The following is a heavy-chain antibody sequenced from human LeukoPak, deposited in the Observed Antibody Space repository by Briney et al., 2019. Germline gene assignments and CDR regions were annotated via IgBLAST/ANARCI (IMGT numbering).Heavy chain of an antibody. V-gene: IGHV4-4*02. CDR1: GGSISSSNW. J-gene: IGHJ4*02. CDR2: IYHRGST. Sequence: SETLSLTCTVSGGSISSSNWWSGVRQPPGEGLEWIGEIYHRGSTNYNPSLKSRVTISVDNSKNQLSLRLSSVTAAGTAVYYCASLPNLYDRSRSPLDCWGQGTLVTVSS. D-gene: IGHD3-22*01. CDR3: ASLPNLYDRSRSPLDC.